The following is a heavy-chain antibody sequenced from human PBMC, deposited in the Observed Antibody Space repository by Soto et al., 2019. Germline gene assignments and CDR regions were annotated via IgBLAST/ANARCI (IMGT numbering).Heavy chain of an antibody. V-gene: IGHV4-61*01. CDR2: IYYSGST. CDR1: GGSVSSGSYY. D-gene: IGHD3-3*01. CDR3: ARGDFWSGSGAFDI. Sequence: VQLLESGPGLVKPSETLSLTCTVSGGSVSSGSYYWSWIRQPPGKGLEWIGYIYYSGSTNYNPSLKSRVTISVDTSKNQFSLKLSSVTAADTAVYYCARGDFWSGSGAFDIWGQGTMVTVSS. J-gene: IGHJ3*02.